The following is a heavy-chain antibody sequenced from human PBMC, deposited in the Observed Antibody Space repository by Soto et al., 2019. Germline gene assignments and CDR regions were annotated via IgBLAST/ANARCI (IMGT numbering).Heavy chain of an antibody. V-gene: IGHV3-30*18. CDR3: AKDRRWDSSGYPTYYFDY. D-gene: IGHD3-22*01. J-gene: IGHJ4*02. Sequence: PGGSLRLSCAASGFTFSSYGMHWVRQAPGKGLEWVAVISYDGSNKYYADSVKGRFTISRDNSKNTLYLQMNSLRAEDTAVYYCAKDRRWDSSGYPTYYFDYWGQGTLVTVSS. CDR2: ISYDGSNK. CDR1: GFTFSSYG.